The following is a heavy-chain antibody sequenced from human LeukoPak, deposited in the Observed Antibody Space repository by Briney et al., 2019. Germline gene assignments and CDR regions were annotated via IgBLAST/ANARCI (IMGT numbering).Heavy chain of an antibody. CDR2: ISYDGSNK. CDR1: GFTFSSYA. CDR3: AYGSGSYQFDY. J-gene: IGHJ4*02. D-gene: IGHD3-10*01. Sequence: GGSLRLSCAASGFTFSSYAMHWVRQAPGKGLEWVAVISYDGSNKYYADSVKGRFTISRDNSKNTLYLQMNSLRAEDTAVYYCAYGSGSYQFDYWAREPWSPSPQ. V-gene: IGHV3-30*04.